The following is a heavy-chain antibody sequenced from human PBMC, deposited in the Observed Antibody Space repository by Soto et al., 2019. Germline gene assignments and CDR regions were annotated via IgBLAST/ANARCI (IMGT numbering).Heavy chain of an antibody. CDR3: AKVSRKGSAIDFDY. CDR1: VYTFSKYD. J-gene: IGHJ4*02. D-gene: IGHD3-10*01. V-gene: IGHV1-8*01. Sequence: QVQLVQAGAELKKPGASVKVSCKASVYTFSKYDMNWVRQATGQGPEWIGWLNPNNGDTGYAQKFQGRVTLTTDISTTTAYMELTSLRSEDTAIYYCAKVSRKGSAIDFDYWGQGTLITVSS. CDR2: LNPNNGDT.